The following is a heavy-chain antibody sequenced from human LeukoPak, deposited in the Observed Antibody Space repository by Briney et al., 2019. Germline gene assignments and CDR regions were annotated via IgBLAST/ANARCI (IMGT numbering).Heavy chain of an antibody. CDR1: GFTVSSNY. CDR2: IYSGGST. V-gene: IGHV3-66*01. D-gene: IGHD1-26*01. Sequence: GGSLRLSRAASGFTVSSNYMSWVRQAPGKGLAWVSVIYSGGSTYYADSVKGRFTISRDNSKNTLYLQMNSLRAEDTAVYYCARGSDYYYYGMDVWGQGTTVTVSS. J-gene: IGHJ6*02. CDR3: ARGSDYYYYGMDV.